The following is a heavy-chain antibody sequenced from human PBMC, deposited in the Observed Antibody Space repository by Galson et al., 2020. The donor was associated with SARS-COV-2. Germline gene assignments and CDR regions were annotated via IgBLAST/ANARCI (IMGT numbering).Heavy chain of an antibody. D-gene: IGHD4-17*01. J-gene: IGHJ4*02. CDR3: AKDVYGDYIITFDY. V-gene: IGHV3-23*01. Sequence: TGGSLRLSCAASGFTFSSYAMSWVRQAPGKGLEWVSGISGSGGNTHYTDSVKGRFTISRDNSKNTLYLQMNSLRAEDTAVYSCAKDVYGDYIITFDYWGQGTLVTVSS. CDR1: GFTFSSYA. CDR2: ISGSGGNT.